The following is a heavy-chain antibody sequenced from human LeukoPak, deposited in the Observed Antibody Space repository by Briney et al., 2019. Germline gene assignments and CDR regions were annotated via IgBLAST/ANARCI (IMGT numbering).Heavy chain of an antibody. Sequence: PGGSLRLSCAASGLTFDDYAMHWVRQAPGKGLEWIGRIYTSGSTNYNPSLKSRVTISVDTSKNQFSLKLSSVTAADTAVYYCAGGWQYYYDSSGQPGGFDLWGRGTLVTVSS. CDR3: AGGWQYYYDSSGQPGGFDL. V-gene: IGHV4-4*08. CDR1: GLTFDDYA. D-gene: IGHD3-22*01. J-gene: IGHJ2*01. CDR2: IYTSGST.